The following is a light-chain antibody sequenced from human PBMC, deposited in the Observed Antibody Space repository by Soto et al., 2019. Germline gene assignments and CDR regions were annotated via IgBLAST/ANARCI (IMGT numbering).Light chain of an antibody. CDR3: CSYAGSSTSYV. J-gene: IGLJ1*01. V-gene: IGLV2-23*02. CDR1: SSDVGSYNL. CDR2: EVS. Sequence: QSVLTQPASVSGSPGQSITISCTGTSSDVGSYNLVSWYQQHPGKAHKLMIYEVSKRPSGVSNRFSGSKSGNTSSLTISGLQAEDEADYYCCSYAGSSTSYVFGTGTKVTVL.